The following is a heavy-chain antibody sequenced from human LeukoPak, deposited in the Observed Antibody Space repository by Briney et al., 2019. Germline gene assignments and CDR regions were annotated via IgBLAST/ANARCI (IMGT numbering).Heavy chain of an antibody. CDR1: GYTFTGYY. J-gene: IGHJ6*02. V-gene: IGHV1-2*02. Sequence: ASVKVSCKASGYTFTGYYMHWVRQAPGQGLEWMGWINPNSGGTNYAQKFQGRVTMTRDTSISTAYMELSRLRSDDTAVYYCARDLFLEYSSLYYYYYYGMDVWGQGTTVTVSS. CDR2: INPNSGGT. CDR3: ARDLFLEYSSLYYYYYYGMDV. D-gene: IGHD6-6*01.